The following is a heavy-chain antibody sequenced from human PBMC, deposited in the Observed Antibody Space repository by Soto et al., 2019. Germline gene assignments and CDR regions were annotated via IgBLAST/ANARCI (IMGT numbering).Heavy chain of an antibody. CDR2: ISAYNGNT. CDR1: XXXFXSYX. V-gene: IGHV1-18*01. CDR3: ARPVYSRGTFDY. D-gene: IGHD2-21*01. J-gene: IGHJ4*02. Sequence: ASVKVSCKASXXXFXSYXIXXXXXAPGQGLEWMGWISAYNGNTNYAQTLQGRVTLTADTSTSTVYMELRSLRSDDTAVYYCARPVYSRGTFDYWGQATLVTVX.